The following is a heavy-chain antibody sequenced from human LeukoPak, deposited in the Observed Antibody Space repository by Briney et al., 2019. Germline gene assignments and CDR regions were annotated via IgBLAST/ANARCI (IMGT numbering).Heavy chain of an antibody. CDR1: RLTFSHYW. CDR3: ATLVFSGGWCPGY. CDR2: INQDGDRT. D-gene: IGHD6-19*01. Sequence: GSLRLSCAASRLTFSHYWMSWVRQAPGKGLEWVAAINQDGDRTEYVDSVKGRFSISRDSATNSWDLQMSRLRVDDTALYYCATLVFSGGWCPGYWGQGTLVTVSS. V-gene: IGHV3-7*01. J-gene: IGHJ4*02.